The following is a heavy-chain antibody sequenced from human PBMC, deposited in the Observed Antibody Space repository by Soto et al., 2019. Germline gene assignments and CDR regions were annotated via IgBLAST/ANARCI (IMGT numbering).Heavy chain of an antibody. D-gene: IGHD3-9*01. CDR2: ISAYNGNT. CDR1: GYTFTSYG. J-gene: IGHJ4*02. V-gene: IGHV1-18*01. CDR3: ARDSDYDILTGYWAPPDY. Sequence: ASVKVSCKASGYTFTSYGISWVRQAPGQGLEWMGWISAYNGNTNYAQKLQGRVTMTTDTSTSTAYMELRGLRSDDTAVYYCARDSDYDILTGYWAPPDYWGQGTLVTVSS.